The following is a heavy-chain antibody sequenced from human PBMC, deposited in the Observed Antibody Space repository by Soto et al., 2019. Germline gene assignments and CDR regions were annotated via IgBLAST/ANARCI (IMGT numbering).Heavy chain of an antibody. V-gene: IGHV3-64D*06. CDR1: GFTFSSYA. CDR2: ISSNGGST. D-gene: IGHD5-18*01. CDR3: VKDGRRGYSYGTYYYYGMDV. Sequence: GSLRLSCSASGFTFSSYAMHWVRQAPGKGLEYVSAISSNGGSTYYADSVKGRFTISRDNSKNTLYLQMSSLRAEDTAVYYCVKDGRRGYSYGTYYYYGMDVWGQGTTVTVSS. J-gene: IGHJ6*02.